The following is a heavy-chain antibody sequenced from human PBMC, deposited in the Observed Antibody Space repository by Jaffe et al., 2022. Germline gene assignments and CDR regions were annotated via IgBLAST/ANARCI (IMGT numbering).Heavy chain of an antibody. Sequence: QVHLVESGGGVVQPGESLRLSCAASGFTFTNYAMHWVRQAPGKGLEWVAFIRYDGTNEYYVDSVKGRFTISRDNSKNTVFLQMNSLRADDTAVYYCAKDGAEYGDYGEYFDHWGQGTLVTVSS. D-gene: IGHD4-17*01. V-gene: IGHV3-30*02. CDR2: IRYDGTNE. CDR3: AKDGAEYGDYGEYFDH. CDR1: GFTFTNYA. J-gene: IGHJ4*02.